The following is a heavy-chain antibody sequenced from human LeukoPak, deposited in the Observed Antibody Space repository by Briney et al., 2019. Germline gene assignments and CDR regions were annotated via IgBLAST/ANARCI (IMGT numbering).Heavy chain of an antibody. CDR3: AREGGYQXYXXMDV. D-gene: IGHD3-16*01. V-gene: IGHV3-21*01. CDR1: GFTFKTYT. Sequence: PGGSLRLSCAASGFTFKTYTMHWVRQAPGMGLEWVSSXSSSSSYIFYADSVKGRFTISRDNAKNSLYLQMSSLRAEDAAVYYCAREGGYQXYXXMDVWGQGTTVTVSS. CDR2: XSSSSSYI. J-gene: IGHJ6*02.